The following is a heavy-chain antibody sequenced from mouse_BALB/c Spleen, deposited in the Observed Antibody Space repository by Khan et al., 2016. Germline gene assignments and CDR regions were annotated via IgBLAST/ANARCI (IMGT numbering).Heavy chain of an antibody. D-gene: IGHD1-1*01. V-gene: IGHV5-17*02. Sequence: EVELVESGGGLVQPGGSRKLSCAASGFSFSSSGMHWVRQTPEKGLEWVAYISSGSSTIYYADTVKGRFTISRDHPNNTLFLQMTSLRSEDTAMYYCARSIYYHFTYWGQGTLVTVSA. CDR2: ISSGSSTI. J-gene: IGHJ3*01. CDR3: ARSIYYHFTY. CDR1: GFSFSSSG.